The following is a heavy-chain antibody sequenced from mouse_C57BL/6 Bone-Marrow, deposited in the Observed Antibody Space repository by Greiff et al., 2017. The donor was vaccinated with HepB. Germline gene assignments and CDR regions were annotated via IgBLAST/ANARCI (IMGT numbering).Heavy chain of an antibody. CDR1: GYTFTSYW. V-gene: IGHV1-55*01. Sequence: QVQLQQPGAELVKPGASVKMSCKASGYTFTSYWITWVKQRPGQGLEWIGDIYPGSGSTNYNEKFKSKATLTVDTSSSTAYMQLSSLTSEDSAVYYCARGCYYYGPWFAYWSQGTLVTVSA. CDR3: ARGCYYYGPWFAY. J-gene: IGHJ3*01. D-gene: IGHD1-1*01. CDR2: IYPGSGST.